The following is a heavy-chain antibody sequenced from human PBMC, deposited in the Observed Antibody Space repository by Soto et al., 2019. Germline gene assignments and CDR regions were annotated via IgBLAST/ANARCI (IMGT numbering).Heavy chain of an antibody. V-gene: IGHV3-49*03. Sequence: GGSLRLSCTASGFTFGDYAMSWFRQAPGKGLEWVGFIRSKAYGGTTEYAASVKGRFTISRDDSKSIAYLQMNSLKTEDTAVYYCTRGALYCSGGSCYSGSGSAFDIWGQGTMVTVSS. CDR2: IRSKAYGGTT. D-gene: IGHD2-15*01. CDR1: GFTFGDYA. J-gene: IGHJ3*02. CDR3: TRGALYCSGGSCYSGSGSAFDI.